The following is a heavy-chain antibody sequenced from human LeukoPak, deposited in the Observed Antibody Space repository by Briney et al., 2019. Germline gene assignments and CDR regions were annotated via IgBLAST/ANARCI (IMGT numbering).Heavy chain of an antibody. V-gene: IGHV4-59*01. CDR1: GFSISSYC. Sequence: PSETLSLTCAVSGFSISSYCWSWVRQPPGKGLEWVADIYYSGSTNYNPALKRGVTISVDTSKDQLSLKLRSVTAADTAVYYCARVASSGRWFDSWGQGTLVTVSS. CDR2: IYYSGST. J-gene: IGHJ5*01. D-gene: IGHD1-26*01. CDR3: ARVASSGRWFDS.